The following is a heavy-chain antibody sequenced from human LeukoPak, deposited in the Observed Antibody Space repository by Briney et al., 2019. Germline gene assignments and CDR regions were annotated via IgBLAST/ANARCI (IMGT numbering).Heavy chain of an antibody. V-gene: IGHV4-39*07. D-gene: IGHD1-26*01. J-gene: IGHJ4*02. CDR2: IYYSRTT. CDR1: GDSISSSSYY. CDR3: ARSLVGATFDY. Sequence: SETLSVTCTVSGDSISSSSYYWPWIRQPPGKGLEWIGSIYYSRTTYYNPSLKSRVTISVDTSKNQFSLKLSSVTAADTAVYYCARSLVGATFDYWGQGTLVTVSS.